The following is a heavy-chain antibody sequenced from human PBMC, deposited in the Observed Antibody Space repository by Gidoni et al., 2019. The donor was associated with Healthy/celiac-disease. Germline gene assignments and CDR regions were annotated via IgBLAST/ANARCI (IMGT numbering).Heavy chain of an antibody. V-gene: IGHV3-33*01. Sequence: VQLEESGGGVAQPGRSRRLSCAAAGFTFNSYCMPWVRQAPGKGLEWVAVIWYDGGNKYYADSVKGRFTISRDNSKNTLYLQMNSLRAEDTAVYYCAREGDSSSLDYWGQGTLVTVSS. D-gene: IGHD6-13*01. J-gene: IGHJ4*02. CDR2: IWYDGGNK. CDR1: GFTFNSYC. CDR3: AREGDSSSLDY.